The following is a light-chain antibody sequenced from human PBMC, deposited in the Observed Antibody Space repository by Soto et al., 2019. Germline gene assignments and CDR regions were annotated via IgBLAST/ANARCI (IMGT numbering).Light chain of an antibody. CDR2: AAS. CDR3: QQSYSTPPS. V-gene: IGKV1-39*01. J-gene: IGKJ2*01. CDR1: QSISSY. Sequence: DIQMIQSPSSLSASVGDRVTITCRASQSISSYLNWYQQKPGKAPKLLIYAASSLQSGVPSRFSGSGSGTDFTLTISSLQPEDFATYSCQQSYSTPPSFGQGTKLEIK.